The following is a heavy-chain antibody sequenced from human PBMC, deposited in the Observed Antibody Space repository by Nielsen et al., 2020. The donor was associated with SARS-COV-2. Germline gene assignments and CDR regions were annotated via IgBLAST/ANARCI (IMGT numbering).Heavy chain of an antibody. CDR1: GFTFSDHY. CDR3: ASSGWLDY. CDR2: ITNTGAE. V-gene: IGHV3-11*04. Sequence: GGSLRLSCAASGFTFSDHYMTWIRQTPGKGLEWISYITNTGAEYYADSVKGRFTISRDNAQSSLYPLMNNLRAEDTAVYYCASSGWLDYWGQGTRVTVSS. J-gene: IGHJ4*02. D-gene: IGHD6-19*01.